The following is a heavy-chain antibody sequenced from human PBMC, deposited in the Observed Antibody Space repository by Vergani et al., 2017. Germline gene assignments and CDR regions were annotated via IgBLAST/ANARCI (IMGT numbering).Heavy chain of an antibody. CDR3: ARVNTETNGHLYYYDYMDV. J-gene: IGHJ6*03. CDR1: GGSFTSYH. D-gene: IGHD4-11*01. Sequence: QVQLQQWGGGLLKPSETLSLTCVVNGGSFTSYHWTWIRQSPGEGLEWVGDIDHTGRPDYNPSLKSRLTMSVDKSRNQLSLTLNSVTATDTAIYFCARVNTETNGHLYYYDYMDVWRQGAAVTVS. V-gene: IGHV4-34*01. CDR2: IDHTGRP.